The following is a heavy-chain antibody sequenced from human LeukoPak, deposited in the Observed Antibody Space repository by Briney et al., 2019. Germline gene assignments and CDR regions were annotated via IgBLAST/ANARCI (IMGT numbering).Heavy chain of an antibody. V-gene: IGHV1-58*02. CDR2: IVVGSGNT. CDR1: GFTFTSST. D-gene: IGHD6-6*01. CDR3: AAVRSSYYYYGMDV. Sequence: TSVKVSCKASGFTFTSSTMQWVRQARGQRHEWIGWIVVGSGNTHYAQKFQERVTITRDMSTSTAYMELSSLRSEDTAVYYCAAVRSSYYYYGMDVWGQGTTVTVSS. J-gene: IGHJ6*02.